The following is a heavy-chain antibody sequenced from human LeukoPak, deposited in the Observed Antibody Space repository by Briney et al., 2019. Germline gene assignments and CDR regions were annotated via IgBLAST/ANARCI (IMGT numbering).Heavy chain of an antibody. Sequence: ASVKVSCKASGGTFSSYAISWVRQAPGQGLEWMGIINPSGGSTSYAQKFQGRVTMTRDTSTSTVYMELSSLRSEDTAVYYCARASKGGSYLTFDPWGQGTLVTVSS. J-gene: IGHJ5*02. V-gene: IGHV1-46*01. CDR1: GGTFSSYA. D-gene: IGHD1-26*01. CDR3: ARASKGGSYLTFDP. CDR2: INPSGGST.